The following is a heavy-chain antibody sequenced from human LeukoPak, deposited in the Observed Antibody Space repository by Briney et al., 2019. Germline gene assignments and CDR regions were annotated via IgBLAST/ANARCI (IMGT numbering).Heavy chain of an antibody. V-gene: IGHV4-4*07. Sequence: SETLSLTCTVSGETITGYYWSWIRQAAGKGLEWIGRINTSGSSDYNPSLKSRVTMSADKSTTQISLKLASVTAAATAVYFCARGGGDYVGWFDPWGQGTLITVSS. CDR3: ARGGGDYVGWFDP. D-gene: IGHD4-17*01. J-gene: IGHJ5*02. CDR2: INTSGSS. CDR1: GETITGYY.